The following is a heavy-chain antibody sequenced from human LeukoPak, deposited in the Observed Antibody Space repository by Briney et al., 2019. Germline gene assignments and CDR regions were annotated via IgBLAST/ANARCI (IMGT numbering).Heavy chain of an antibody. CDR3: ARDRSGDMVYEDYDAFDI. V-gene: IGHV3-21*01. CDR2: ISSSSRYI. J-gene: IGHJ3*02. D-gene: IGHD2-8*01. CDR1: GFTFSSYS. Sequence: PGGSLRLSCAASGFTFSSYSMNGVRQAPGKGLEWVSSISSSSRYIYYADSVKGRFTISRDNAKNSLYLQMNSLRAEDTAVYYCARDRSGDMVYEDYDAFDIWGQGTMVTVSS.